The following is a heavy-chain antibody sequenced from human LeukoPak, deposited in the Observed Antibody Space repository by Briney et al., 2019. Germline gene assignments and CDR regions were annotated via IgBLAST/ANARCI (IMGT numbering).Heavy chain of an antibody. CDR3: ANHGGGGYSYGYFDY. J-gene: IGHJ4*02. CDR2: ISGSGGST. V-gene: IGHV3-23*01. Sequence: PGGSLRLSCTASGFSFRTYNLHWVRQAPGKGLEWVSAISGSGGSTYYADSVKGRFTISRDNSKNTLYLQMNSLRAEDTAVYYCANHGGGGYSYGYFDYWGQGTLVTVSS. D-gene: IGHD5-18*01. CDR1: GFSFRTYN.